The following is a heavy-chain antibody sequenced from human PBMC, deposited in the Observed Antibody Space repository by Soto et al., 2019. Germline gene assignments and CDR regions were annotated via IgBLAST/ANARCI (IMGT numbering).Heavy chain of an antibody. V-gene: IGHV1-18*04. D-gene: IGHD6-19*01. Sequence: GASVKVSCAASGYTFTGYGISWVRQAPGQGLEWMGWISAYNGNTNYAQKLQGRVTMTTDTSTSTAYMELRSLRSDDTAVYYCARYRAEAGYFYYYGMDVWGQGAPVTDSS. J-gene: IGHJ6*02. CDR2: ISAYNGNT. CDR1: GYTFTGYG. CDR3: ARYRAEAGYFYYYGMDV.